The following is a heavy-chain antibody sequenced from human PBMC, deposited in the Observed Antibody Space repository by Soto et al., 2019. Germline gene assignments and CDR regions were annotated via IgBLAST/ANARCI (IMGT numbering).Heavy chain of an antibody. CDR1: GGPFSGYY. CDR3: ARDRQRGYCTGDSCYSYFDY. Sequence: QVQLQQWGAGLLKPSETLSLTCAIYGGPFSGYYWNWIRQPPGKGLEWIGEITHGGYTNYNPSLKRRVTMSVDQSKSQFSLKLTSVTAADTAVYYCARDRQRGYCTGDSCYSYFDYWGQGTKVIVSS. CDR2: ITHGGYT. D-gene: IGHD2-15*01. J-gene: IGHJ4*02. V-gene: IGHV4-34*01.